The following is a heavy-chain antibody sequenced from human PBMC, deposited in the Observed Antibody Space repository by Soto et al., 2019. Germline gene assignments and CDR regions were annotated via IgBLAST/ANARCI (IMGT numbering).Heavy chain of an antibody. V-gene: IGHV1-3*05. CDR1: GYTFTSYA. J-gene: IGHJ4*02. D-gene: IGHD3-16*01. Sequence: QVQLVQSGAEEKKPGASVKVSCKASGYTFTSYAMHWVRQAPGQRLEWMGWINAGNGNTKYSQKFQGRVTITRDTYASTAYMALSRLRSEDTDVYYCARGGGGNFDYWGQGTLVTVSS. CDR2: INAGNGNT. CDR3: ARGGGGNFDY.